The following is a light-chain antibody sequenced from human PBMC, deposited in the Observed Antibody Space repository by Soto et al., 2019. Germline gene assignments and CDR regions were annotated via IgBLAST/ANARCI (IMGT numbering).Light chain of an antibody. CDR3: LLSYSGARV. V-gene: IGLV1-44*01. CDR1: SSNIGSNT. CDR2: SNN. J-gene: IGLJ3*02. Sequence: QLVLTQPPSASGTPGQRVTISCSGSSSNIGSNTVNWYQQLPGTAPKLLIYSNNQRPSGVPDRFSGSKSGTSASLAISGLQSEDEAEYYCLLSYSGARVFGGGTKLTVL.